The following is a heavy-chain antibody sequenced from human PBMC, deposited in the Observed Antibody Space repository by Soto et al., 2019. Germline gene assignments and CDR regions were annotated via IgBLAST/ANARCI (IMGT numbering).Heavy chain of an antibody. D-gene: IGHD3-22*01. CDR2: INHSGST. J-gene: IGHJ4*02. CDR1: GGSFSGYY. CDR3: ARGMDYYDSSGYYY. Sequence: PSETLCLTCAVYGGSFSGYYWSWIRQPPGKGLEWIGEINHSGSTNYNPSLKSRVTISVDTSKNQFSLKLSSVTAADTAVYYCARGMDYYDSSGYYYWGQGTLVTVSS. V-gene: IGHV4-34*01.